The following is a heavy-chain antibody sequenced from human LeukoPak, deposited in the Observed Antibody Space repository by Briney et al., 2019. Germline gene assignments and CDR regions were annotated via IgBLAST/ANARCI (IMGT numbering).Heavy chain of an antibody. CDR3: AITKGYDSSGYYYFDY. CDR1: GGSISSYY. J-gene: IGHJ4*02. CDR2: IYYSGST. D-gene: IGHD3-22*01. Sequence: SETLSLTCTVSGGSISSYYWSWIRQPPGKGLEWIGYIYYSGSTNYNPSLKSRVTISVDTSKNQFSLKLSSVTAADTAVYYYAITKGYDSSGYYYFDYWGQGTLVTVSS. V-gene: IGHV4-59*01.